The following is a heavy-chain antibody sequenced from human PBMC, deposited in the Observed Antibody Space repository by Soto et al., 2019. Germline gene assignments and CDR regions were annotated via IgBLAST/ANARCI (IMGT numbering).Heavy chain of an antibody. Sequence: APVKVSLKDSGYTFANHALNWVRQAPGLGLDWMGWISTYNGNTNYAKKFRGRVTMTTDTSTSTAYMELRSLRSDDTAVYYCARGSDASGYYSYFDSWGQ. J-gene: IGHJ4*02. CDR2: ISTYNGNT. D-gene: IGHD3-22*01. V-gene: IGHV1-18*04. CDR3: ARGSDASGYYSYFDS. CDR1: GYTFANHA.